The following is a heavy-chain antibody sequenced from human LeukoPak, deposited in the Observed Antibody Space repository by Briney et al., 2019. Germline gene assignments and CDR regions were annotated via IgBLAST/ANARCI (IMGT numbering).Heavy chain of an antibody. D-gene: IGHD3-16*01. CDR1: GYTFTNYF. J-gene: IGHJ4*02. CDR2: INPSDGTT. V-gene: IGHV1-46*01. CDR3: LREEVGGHFDY. Sequence: ASVKVSCKTSGYTFTNYFVHWVRQAPGQGPERMGLINPSDGTTVYTQSFQGRITMTRDTSTTTVYMELISLRADDTAVYFCLREEVGGHFDYWGQGALVTVSS.